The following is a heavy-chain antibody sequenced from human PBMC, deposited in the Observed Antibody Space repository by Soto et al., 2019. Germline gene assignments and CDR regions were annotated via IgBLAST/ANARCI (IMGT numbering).Heavy chain of an antibody. V-gene: IGHV1-8*01. D-gene: IGHD2-2*01. CDR1: GYAFTSYD. CDR3: ARGASRRSPSFHGY. CDR2: MNPNSGNT. J-gene: IGHJ4*02. Sequence: ASVKVSCKASGYAFTSYDINWVRQATGQGLEWMGWMNPNSGNTGYAQKFQGRVTMTRNTSISTACMELSSLRSEDTAVYYCARGASRRSPSFHGYWGQGTLVTVSS.